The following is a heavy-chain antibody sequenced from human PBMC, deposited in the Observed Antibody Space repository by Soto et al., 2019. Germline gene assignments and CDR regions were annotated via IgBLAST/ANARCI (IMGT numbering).Heavy chain of an antibody. Sequence: QVQLQESGPGLVKPSETLSLTCTVSGGSISSYYWSLIRQPPGKGLQWIGYIYYSGSTNYHPSLKSRDPLSVDTSKIQFSLTLSSVTAADTAVHYCERVHGDYGDYRGQRTLVTV. CDR1: GGSISSYY. J-gene: IGHJ4*02. CDR3: ERVHGDYGDY. CDR2: IYYSGST. D-gene: IGHD4-17*01. V-gene: IGHV4-59*01.